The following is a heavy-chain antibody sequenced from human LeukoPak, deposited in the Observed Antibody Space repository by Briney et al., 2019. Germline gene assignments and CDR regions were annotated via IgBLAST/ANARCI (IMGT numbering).Heavy chain of an antibody. CDR1: GFTFSSYS. CDR2: ISSSTSTI. Sequence: PGGSLRLSCAASGFTFSSYSMNWVRQAPGKGLEGVSYISSSTSTIYYADSVKGRFTISRDNAKNSLYLQMNSLRAEDTAVYYCARVRGGYYLDYWGQGTLVTVSS. CDR3: ARVRGGYYLDY. D-gene: IGHD1-26*01. J-gene: IGHJ4*02. V-gene: IGHV3-48*01.